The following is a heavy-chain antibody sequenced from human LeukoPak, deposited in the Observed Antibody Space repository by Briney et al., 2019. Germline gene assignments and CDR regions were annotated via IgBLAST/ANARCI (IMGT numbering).Heavy chain of an antibody. CDR1: GFTLSPYA. J-gene: IGHJ5*02. CDR2: ISDSGHTK. Sequence: TGGYLRLSCAASGFTLSPYAMNWVRQAPGKGLEWIAFISDSGHTKYNADSVKGRFTISRDNAKNSVFLQMNSLRDEDTAVYYCARKEMEGSWFDPWGQGTLVTVTS. D-gene: IGHD2-15*01. V-gene: IGHV3-48*02. CDR3: ARKEMEGSWFDP.